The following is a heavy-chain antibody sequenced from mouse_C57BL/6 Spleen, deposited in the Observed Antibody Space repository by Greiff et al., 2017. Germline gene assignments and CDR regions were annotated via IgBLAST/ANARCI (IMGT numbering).Heavy chain of an antibody. V-gene: IGHV2-5*01. CDR3: AKPHYDGGGYYVDY. CDR2: IWRGGST. D-gene: IGHD1-2*01. CDR1: GFSLTSYG. Sequence: QVQLQQSGPGLVQPSQSLSITCTVSGFSLTSYGVHWVRQSPGKGLEWLGVIWRGGSTDYNAAFMSRLSITKDNSKSQVFFKMNSLQADDTAIYYWAKPHYDGGGYYVDYWGQGTTLTVSS. J-gene: IGHJ2*01.